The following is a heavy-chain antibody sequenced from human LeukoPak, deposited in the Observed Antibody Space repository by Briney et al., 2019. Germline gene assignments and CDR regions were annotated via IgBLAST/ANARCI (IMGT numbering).Heavy chain of an antibody. V-gene: IGHV6-1*01. CDR1: GDSVSSNSAA. CDR2: TYYRSKWVN. Sequence: SQTLSLTCAISGDSVSSNSAAWNWIRQSPSRGLEWLGRTYYRSKWVNDYATSVKSRISINPDISANQFSLQLNSVTPEDTAVYHCARSRGAIVDYWGQGTLVTVSS. CDR3: ARSRGAIVDY. J-gene: IGHJ4*02.